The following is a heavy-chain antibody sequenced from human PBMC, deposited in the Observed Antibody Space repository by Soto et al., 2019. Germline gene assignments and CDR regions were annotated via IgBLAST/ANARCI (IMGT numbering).Heavy chain of an antibody. CDR3: ARGEYYGSGSTNWFDP. CDR2: TYYRSKWYN. CDR1: GDSVSSNSAA. J-gene: IGHJ5*02. V-gene: IGHV6-1*01. D-gene: IGHD3-10*01. Sequence: KQSQTLSLTCAISGDSVSSNSAAWNWIRQSPSRGLEWLGRTYYRSKWYNDYAVSVKSRITINPDTSKNQFSLQLNSVTPEDTAVYYCARGEYYGSGSTNWFDPWGQGTLVTVSS.